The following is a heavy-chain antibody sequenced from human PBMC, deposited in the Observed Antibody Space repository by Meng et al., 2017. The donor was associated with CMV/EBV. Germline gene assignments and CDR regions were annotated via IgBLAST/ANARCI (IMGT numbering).Heavy chain of an antibody. CDR1: GGSISSYY. CDR3: ARGIYFDY. Sequence: SETLSLTCTVSGGSISSYYWSWIRQPPGKRLEWIGYIYYSGSTNYNPSLKSRVTISVDTSKNQFSLKLSSVTAADTAVYYCARGIYFDYWGQGTLVTVSS. J-gene: IGHJ4*02. CDR2: IYYSGST. V-gene: IGHV4-59*01.